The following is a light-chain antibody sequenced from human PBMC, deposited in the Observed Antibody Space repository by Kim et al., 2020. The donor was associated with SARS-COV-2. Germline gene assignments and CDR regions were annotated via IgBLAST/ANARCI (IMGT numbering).Light chain of an antibody. CDR2: AAS. J-gene: IGKJ2*02. V-gene: IGKV1-39*01. CDR3: QQSYSTPCT. Sequence: SAAVRDRVTITCRASQCISSYLTCYHQKPGKAPKLLIYAASTLLSGVPSRFSGSGSGTDFTLTISSLQPVDFATYYCQQSYSTPCTFGQGTKLEI. CDR1: QCISSY.